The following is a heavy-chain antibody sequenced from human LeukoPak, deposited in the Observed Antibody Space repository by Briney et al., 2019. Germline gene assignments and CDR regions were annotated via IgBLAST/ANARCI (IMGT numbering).Heavy chain of an antibody. Sequence: GGSLRLSCAASGFISSQYGFNWVRQAPGKGLEWVSTITTSDGNTYYADSVKGRFTVSRDNSKNTLFLQMNSLRAEDTAVYYCAKDGGLWVSAHWGDSWGRGTLVTVSS. CDR2: ITTSDGNT. CDR1: GFISSQYG. D-gene: IGHD7-27*01. CDR3: AKDGGLWVSAHWGDS. J-gene: IGHJ4*02. V-gene: IGHV3-23*01.